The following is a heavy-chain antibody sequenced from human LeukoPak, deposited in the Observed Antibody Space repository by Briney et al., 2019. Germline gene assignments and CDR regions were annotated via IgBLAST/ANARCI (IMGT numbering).Heavy chain of an antibody. V-gene: IGHV3-11*01. CDR3: ARRAGAYTHPYDY. CDR1: GFTFSDYY. J-gene: IGHJ4*02. D-gene: IGHD3-16*01. CDR2: ISSSGSTI. Sequence: GGSLRLSCAASGFTFSDYYMSWIRQAPGKGLEWVAYISSSGSTIHYADSVKGRFTISIDNSKNTLYLQMNSLRAEDTAVYYCARRAGAYTHPYDYWGQGTLVTVS.